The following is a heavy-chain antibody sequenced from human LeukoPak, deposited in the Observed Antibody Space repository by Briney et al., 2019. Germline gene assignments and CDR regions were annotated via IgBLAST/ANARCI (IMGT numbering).Heavy chain of an antibody. V-gene: IGHV4-39*01. Sequence: SETLSLTCTVSGGSISSSSSYYWGWIRQPPGKGLEWIGSIFYNGDTYYNPSLKSRVTISVDASEMQFSLKLTSVTDADTAVYYCGRAQRGNYYYYYMDVWGKGTMVTVSS. CDR1: GGSISSSSSYY. J-gene: IGHJ6*03. CDR3: GRAQRGNYYYYYMDV. CDR2: IFYNGDT.